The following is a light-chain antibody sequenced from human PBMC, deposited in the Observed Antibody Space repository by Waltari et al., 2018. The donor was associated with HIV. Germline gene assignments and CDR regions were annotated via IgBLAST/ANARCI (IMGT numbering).Light chain of an antibody. CDR3: QTWGTGTQV. CDR1: DRHEFSA. J-gene: IGLJ2*01. Sequence: QPAVTQPPSASAALGASVKLTCTLSDRHEFSAIVWHLQRPERAPRFLFKINGDGRHSKGDGIPDRFSGSSSGAERYLTIFNLQSEDEADYYCQTWGTGTQVFGGGTKLTVL. CDR2: INGDGRH. V-gene: IGLV4-69*01.